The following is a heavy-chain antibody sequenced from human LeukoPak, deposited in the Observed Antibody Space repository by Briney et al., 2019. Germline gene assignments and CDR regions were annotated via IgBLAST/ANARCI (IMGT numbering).Heavy chain of an antibody. J-gene: IGHJ6*02. CDR3: AKDGSYYYYYGMDV. CDR1: GFTFSSYA. V-gene: IGHV3-23*01. Sequence: GGSLRLSCAASGFTFSSYAMSWVRQAPGKGLEWVSAISGSGGSTYYADSVKGRFTISRDNSKNTLYLQMNSLRAEDTAVYYCAKDGSYYYYYGMDVWGQGTTVTVSS. CDR2: ISGSGGST.